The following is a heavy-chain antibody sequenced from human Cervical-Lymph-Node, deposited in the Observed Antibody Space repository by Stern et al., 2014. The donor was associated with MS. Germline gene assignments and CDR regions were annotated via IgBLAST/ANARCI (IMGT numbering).Heavy chain of an antibody. V-gene: IGHV4-61*02. J-gene: IGHJ5*02. Sequence: QLQLQESGPGLVKPSQTLSLTCTVSGGSISSGSYYWSWIRQPAGKGLEWIGRIYTSGSTNYNPSLKSRVPISVDTSKNQFPLKRSSVTAADTAVYYCARDKQQLAARWFDPWGQGTLVTVSS. CDR1: GGSISSGSYY. CDR3: ARDKQQLAARWFDP. CDR2: IYTSGST. D-gene: IGHD6-13*01.